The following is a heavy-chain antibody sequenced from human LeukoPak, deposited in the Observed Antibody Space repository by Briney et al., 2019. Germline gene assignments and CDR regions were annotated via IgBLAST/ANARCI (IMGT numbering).Heavy chain of an antibody. CDR2: ISGSGGST. J-gene: IGHJ4*02. Sequence: GGSLRLSCAASGFAFSSYAMSWVRQAPGKGLEWVSAISGSGGSTYYADSVKGRFTISRDNAKNSLYLQMNSLRAEDTALYYCARGLDSSGFSGYWGQGTLVTVSS. CDR1: GFAFSSYA. V-gene: IGHV3-23*01. CDR3: ARGLDSSGFSGY. D-gene: IGHD3-22*01.